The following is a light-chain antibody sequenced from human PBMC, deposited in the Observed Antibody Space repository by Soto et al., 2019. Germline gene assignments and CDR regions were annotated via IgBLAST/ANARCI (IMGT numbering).Light chain of an antibody. Sequence: DIQMTQSPSTLSASVGDRVTITCRASQSISSGLAWYQQKPGKAPKLLIYMASSLESGVPSRFSGSGSGTEFTLTISSLQPDDFATYYCQHYSSFSRTSGQGTKVEIK. CDR2: MAS. CDR3: QHYSSFSRT. V-gene: IGKV1-5*03. CDR1: QSISSG. J-gene: IGKJ1*01.